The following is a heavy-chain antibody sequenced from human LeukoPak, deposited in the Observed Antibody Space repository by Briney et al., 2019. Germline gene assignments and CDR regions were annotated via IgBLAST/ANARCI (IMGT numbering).Heavy chain of an antibody. V-gene: IGHV4-34*01. J-gene: IGHJ5*02. D-gene: IGHD3-22*01. CDR2: INHSGST. CDR3: ARSGNSGYANWFDP. Sequence: SETLSLTSAVYGGSFSGYYWSWIRQPPGKGLEWIGEINHSGSTNYNPSPKSRDTISVDTSKAQFSLKLSSVTAADTAVYYCARSGNSGYANWFDPWGQGTLVTVSS. CDR1: GGSFSGYY.